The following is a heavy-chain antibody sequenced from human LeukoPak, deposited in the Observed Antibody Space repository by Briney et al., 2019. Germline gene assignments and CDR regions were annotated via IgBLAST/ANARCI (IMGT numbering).Heavy chain of an antibody. CDR2: ISGSGGST. V-gene: IGHV3-23*01. CDR1: GFTFSIYA. Sequence: GGSLRLSCASSGFTFSIYAMSWVRQAPGKGLEWVSVISGSGGSTYYADSVKGRFTISRDNSTNTLYLQMNSLRAADTAVYYCAKDWDSGNYYTPGYFDYWGQGTLVTVSS. D-gene: IGHD1-26*01. CDR3: AKDWDSGNYYTPGYFDY. J-gene: IGHJ4*02.